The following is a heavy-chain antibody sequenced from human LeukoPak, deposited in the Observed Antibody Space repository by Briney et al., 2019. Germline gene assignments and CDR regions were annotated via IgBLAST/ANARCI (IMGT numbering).Heavy chain of an antibody. CDR3: AREVFGYYDSSGYYYYYYGMDV. CDR2: INTNTGNP. CDR1: GYTFTSYA. V-gene: IGHV7-4-1*02. J-gene: IGHJ6*02. Sequence: GASVKVSCKASGYTFTSYAMNWVRQAPGQGLEWMGWINTNTGNPTYAQGFIGRFVFSLDTSVSTAYLQISSLKAEDTAVYYCAREVFGYYDSSGYYYYYYGMDVWGQGTTVTVSS. D-gene: IGHD3-22*01.